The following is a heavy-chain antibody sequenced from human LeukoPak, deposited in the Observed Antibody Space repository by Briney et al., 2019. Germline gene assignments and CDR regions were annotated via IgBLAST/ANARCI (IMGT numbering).Heavy chain of an antibody. CDR3: ARHVSGQLGATITGNWFDP. V-gene: IGHV4-39*01. CDR2: IYYSGST. J-gene: IGHJ5*02. Sequence: KPSEILSLTCTVSGGSISSSSYYWGWIRQPPGKGLEWIGSIYYSGSTYYNPSLKSRVTISVDTSKNQFSLKLSSVTAADTAVYYCARHVSGQLGATITGNWFDPWGQGTLVTVSS. D-gene: IGHD5-24*01. CDR1: GGSISSSSYY.